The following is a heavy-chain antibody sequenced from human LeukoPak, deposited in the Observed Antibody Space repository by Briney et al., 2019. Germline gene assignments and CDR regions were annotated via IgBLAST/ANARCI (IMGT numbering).Heavy chain of an antibody. CDR3: ARDWGVGGYSYGNAFDI. CDR1: GGTFSSYA. CDR2: IIPIFGTA. V-gene: IGHV1-69*05. Sequence: SVKVSCKASGGTFSSYAISWVRQAPGQGLEWMGGIIPIFGTANYAQKFQGRVTITTDESTSTAYMELSSLRSEDTAVYYCARDWGVGGYSYGNAFDIWGQGTMVTVSS. J-gene: IGHJ3*02. D-gene: IGHD5-18*01.